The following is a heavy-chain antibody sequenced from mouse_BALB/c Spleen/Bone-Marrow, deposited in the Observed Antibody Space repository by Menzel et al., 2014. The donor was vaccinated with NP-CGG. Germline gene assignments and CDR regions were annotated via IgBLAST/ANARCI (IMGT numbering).Heavy chain of an antibody. V-gene: IGHV7-3*02. Sequence: DVQLVESGGGLVQPGGSLRLSCATSGFTFTDYYMSWVRQPPGQALEWLGFIRNKAKGYTTEYSASVKGRFTISRDNSLSIVYLQMNTLRAEDSATYYCARDISHDSYYWYFDVWGAGTTVTVSS. CDR2: IRNKAKGYTT. CDR1: GFTFTDYY. J-gene: IGHJ1*01. D-gene: IGHD2-12*01. CDR3: ARDISHDSYYWYFDV.